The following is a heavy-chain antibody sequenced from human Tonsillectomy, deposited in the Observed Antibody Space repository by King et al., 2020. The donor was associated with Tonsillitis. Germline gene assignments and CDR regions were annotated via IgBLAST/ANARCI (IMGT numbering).Heavy chain of an antibody. D-gene: IGHD1-26*01. CDR2: VNPGGGGT. V-gene: IGHV1-46*03. Sequence: GAGWRVAGDEMHWGRRAPGRGLEAMGRVNPGGGGTGYARRFQGGVTMTRATSTSTVYMALSSLRSEDTAVYYCARGHSGSYYGYYYYGMDVWGQGTTVTVSS. CDR1: GWRVAGDE. J-gene: IGHJ6*02. CDR3: ARGHSGSYYGYYYYGMDV.